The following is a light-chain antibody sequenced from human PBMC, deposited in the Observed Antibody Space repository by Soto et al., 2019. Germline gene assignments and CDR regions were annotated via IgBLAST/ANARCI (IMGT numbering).Light chain of an antibody. CDR1: SGDIGSYTY. V-gene: IGLV2-14*01. J-gene: IGLJ2*01. CDR3: SSYTTNSPPVV. Sequence: QSVLTQPASVSGSPGQSITISCTGTSGDIGSYTYVSWYQQYPGKAPKLLISEVTNRPSGVSNRFSGSKSGNMASLTISGLQAEDEAHYYCSSYTTNSPPVVFGGGTKVTVL. CDR2: EVT.